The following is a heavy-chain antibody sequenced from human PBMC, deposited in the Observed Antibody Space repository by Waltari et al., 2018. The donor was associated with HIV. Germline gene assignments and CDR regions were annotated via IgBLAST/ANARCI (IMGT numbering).Heavy chain of an antibody. Sequence: EVQLLESGGGLVQPGGSLRLSCAASGFTFSSYAMSWVRQAPGKGLEWVSAMSGSGGSTYYADSVKGRFTISRDNSKNTLYLQMNSLRAEDTAVYYCAKGGDSGSYYGMDVWGQGTTVTVSS. CDR3: AKGGDSGSYYGMDV. V-gene: IGHV3-23*01. J-gene: IGHJ6*02. CDR1: GFTFSSYA. CDR2: MSGSGGST. D-gene: IGHD1-26*01.